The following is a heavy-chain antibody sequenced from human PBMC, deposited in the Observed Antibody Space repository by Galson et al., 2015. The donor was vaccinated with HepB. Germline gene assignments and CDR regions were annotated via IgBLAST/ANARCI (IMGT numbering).Heavy chain of an antibody. CDR2: ISSSGSTI. V-gene: IGHV3-48*03. CDR3: ARSEDYDTLAGYPSPRSPYWYFDL. Sequence: SLRLSCAASGFTFSSYAMNWVRQAPGKGLEWVSYISSSGSTIYYADSVKGRFTISRDNAKNSLDLQMNSLRAEDTAVYYCARSEDYDTLAGYPSPRSPYWYFDLWGRGTMVTVSS. CDR1: GFTFSSYA. D-gene: IGHD3-9*01. J-gene: IGHJ2*01.